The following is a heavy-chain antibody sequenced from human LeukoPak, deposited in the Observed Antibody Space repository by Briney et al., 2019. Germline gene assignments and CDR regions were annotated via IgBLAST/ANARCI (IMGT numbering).Heavy chain of an antibody. Sequence: GASVKVSCKASGYTFTSYAMNWARQAPGQGLEWMGWINTNTGNPTYAQGFTGRFVFSLDTSVSTAYLQISSLKAEDTAVYYCAISLTTRRITMIVAAFDIWGQGTMVTVSS. V-gene: IGHV7-4-1*02. CDR3: AISLTTRRITMIVAAFDI. CDR1: GYTFTSYA. J-gene: IGHJ3*02. CDR2: INTNTGNP. D-gene: IGHD3-22*01.